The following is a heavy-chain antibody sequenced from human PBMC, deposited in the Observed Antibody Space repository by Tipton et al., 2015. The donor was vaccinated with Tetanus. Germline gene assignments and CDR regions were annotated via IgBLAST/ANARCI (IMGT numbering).Heavy chain of an antibody. J-gene: IGHJ5*02. V-gene: IGHV4-34*01. CDR1: GGSFSGFY. Sequence: GLVKPSETLSLTCAVSGGSFSGFYWSWIRQPPGKGLEWIGEINHRGGTSYNPSLKSRVTISVDTSKNQFSLNMSSVTAADTAVYYCAILPKHWLGPRGAPWGQGILVTVSS. D-gene: IGHD6-19*01. CDR3: AILPKHWLGPRGAP. CDR2: INHRGGT.